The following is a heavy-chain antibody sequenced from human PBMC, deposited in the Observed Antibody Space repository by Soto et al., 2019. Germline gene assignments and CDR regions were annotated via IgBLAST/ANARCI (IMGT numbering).Heavy chain of an antibody. J-gene: IGHJ3*02. V-gene: IGHV3-7*01. D-gene: IGHD2-21*01. CDR1: GFTFSSYW. CDR3: AREVTEHIVVVIAIDAFDI. CDR2: IKQDGSEK. Sequence: EVQLVESGGGLVQPGGSLRLSCAASGFTFSSYWMSWVRQAPGKGLEWVANIKQDGSEKYYVDSVKGRFTISRDNAKNSLYLQMNSLRAEDTAVYYCAREVTEHIVVVIAIDAFDIWGQGTMVTVSS.